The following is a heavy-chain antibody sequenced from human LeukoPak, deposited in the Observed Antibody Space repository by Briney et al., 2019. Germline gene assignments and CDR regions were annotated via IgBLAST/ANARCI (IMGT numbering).Heavy chain of an antibody. Sequence: GGSLRLSCAASGFTFSNYDMHWVRQAPGKGLEWVSAISGSGGSTYYADSVKGRFTISRDNSKNTLYLQMNSLRAEDTAVYYCAKDRYCSGGSCYSWFDPWGQGTLVTVSS. CDR3: AKDRYCSGGSCYSWFDP. D-gene: IGHD2-15*01. CDR2: ISGSGGST. V-gene: IGHV3-23*01. CDR1: GFTFSNYD. J-gene: IGHJ5*02.